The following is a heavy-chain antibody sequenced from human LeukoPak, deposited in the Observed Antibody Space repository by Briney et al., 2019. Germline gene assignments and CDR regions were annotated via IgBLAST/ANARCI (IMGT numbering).Heavy chain of an antibody. CDR3: ARLPAAGIYRGDY. J-gene: IGHJ4*02. D-gene: IGHD6-13*01. Sequence: SETLSLTCTVSGGSISSYYWSWIRQPPGKGLEWIGYIYYSGSTNYNPSLKSRVTISGDTSKNQFSLKLSSVAAADTALDYCARLPAAGIYRGDYWGQGALVTVSS. V-gene: IGHV4-59*01. CDR2: IYYSGST. CDR1: GGSISSYY.